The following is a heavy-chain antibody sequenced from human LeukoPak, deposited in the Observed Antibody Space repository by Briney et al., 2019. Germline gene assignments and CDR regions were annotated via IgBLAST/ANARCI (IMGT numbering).Heavy chain of an antibody. CDR3: ARGPFVAYYYDSSGSQRGDY. CDR1: GFTFSSYS. J-gene: IGHJ4*02. D-gene: IGHD3-22*01. Sequence: GGSLRLSCAASGFTFSSYSMNWVRQAPGKGLEWVLYISSSSSTIYYADSVKGRFTISRDNAKNSLYLQMNSLRAEDTAVYYCARGPFVAYYYDSSGSQRGDYWGQGTLVTVSS. CDR2: ISSSSSTI. V-gene: IGHV3-48*01.